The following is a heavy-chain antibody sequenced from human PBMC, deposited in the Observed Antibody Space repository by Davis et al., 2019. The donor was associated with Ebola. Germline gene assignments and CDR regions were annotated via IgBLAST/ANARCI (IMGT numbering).Heavy chain of an antibody. Sequence: PGGSLRLSCVASGFTFSTYWMHWVRQAPGKGLVWVSRIKSDGSSTYYADSVKGRFTISRDNAKNTLYLQMNSLRAEDTAVYYCTGADYGDYGVFDYWGQGTLVTVSS. CDR2: IKSDGSST. CDR3: TGADYGDYGVFDY. J-gene: IGHJ4*02. V-gene: IGHV3-74*01. D-gene: IGHD4-17*01. CDR1: GFTFSTYW.